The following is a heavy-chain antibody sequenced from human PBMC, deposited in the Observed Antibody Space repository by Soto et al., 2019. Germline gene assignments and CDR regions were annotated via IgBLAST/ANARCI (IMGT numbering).Heavy chain of an antibody. D-gene: IGHD6-6*01. V-gene: IGHV4-30-4*01. CDR3: ARDRSEQLGSYYYYYGMDV. Sequence: SETLSLTCTVSGGSISSGDYYWSWIRQPPGKGLEWIGYIYYSGSTYYNPSLKSRVTISVDTSKNQFSLKLSSVTAADTAVYYCARDRSEQLGSYYYYYGMDVWGQGTTVTVSS. CDR2: IYYSGST. J-gene: IGHJ6*02. CDR1: GGSISSGDYY.